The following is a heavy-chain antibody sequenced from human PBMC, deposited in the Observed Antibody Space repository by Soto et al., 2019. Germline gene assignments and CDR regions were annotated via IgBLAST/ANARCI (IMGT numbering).Heavy chain of an antibody. D-gene: IGHD3-3*01. CDR1: GYTFTSYG. J-gene: IGHJ6*02. V-gene: IGHV1-18*01. CDR2: ISAYNGNT. Sequence: ASVKVSCKASGYTFTSYGISWVRQAPGQGLEWMGWISAYNGNTNYARKLQGRVTMTTDTSTSTAYMELRSLRSDDTAVYYCARDSGPRSDFWSGFPWSTGYYGMDVWGQGTTVTVSS. CDR3: ARDSGPRSDFWSGFPWSTGYYGMDV.